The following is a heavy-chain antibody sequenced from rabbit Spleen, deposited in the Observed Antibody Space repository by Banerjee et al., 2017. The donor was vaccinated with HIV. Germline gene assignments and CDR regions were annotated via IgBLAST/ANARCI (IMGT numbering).Heavy chain of an antibody. CDR1: GVSLNDKDV. CDR2: IESGSSGFT. CDR3: ARDTGSSFSSYGMDL. V-gene: IGHV1S45*01. Sequence: QEQLEESGGGLVKPEGSLTLTCKASGVSLNDKDVMCWVRQAPGKGLEWIACIESGSSGFTYRASWAKGRHTISKTSSTTVTLQRTSLTVADTATYFCARDTGSSFSSYGMDLWGQGTLVTVS. D-gene: IGHD8-1*01. J-gene: IGHJ6*01.